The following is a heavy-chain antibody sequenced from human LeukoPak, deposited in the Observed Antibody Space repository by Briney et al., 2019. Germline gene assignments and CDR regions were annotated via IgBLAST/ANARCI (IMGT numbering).Heavy chain of an antibody. CDR1: GGTSSSYA. J-gene: IGHJ4*02. Sequence: GASVKVSCKASGGTSSSYAISWVRQAPGQGLEWMGRIIPILGIANYAQKFQGRVTITADKSTSTAYMELSSLRSEDTAVYYCATLVDTAMVTPHDYWGQGTLVTVSS. V-gene: IGHV1-69*04. CDR3: ATLVDTAMVTPHDY. D-gene: IGHD5-18*01. CDR2: IIPILGIA.